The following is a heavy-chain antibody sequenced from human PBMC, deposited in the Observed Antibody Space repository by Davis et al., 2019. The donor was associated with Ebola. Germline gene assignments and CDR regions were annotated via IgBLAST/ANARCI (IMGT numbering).Heavy chain of an antibody. D-gene: IGHD2-2*02. CDR3: ARDPLGYTPDSDY. CDR2: IIPISGTA. Sequence: SVKVSCKASGGTFRSYVISWVRQAPGQGLEWMGEIIPISGTANYAQKFQGRVTITADESTSTAYMELSSLRSEDTAVYYCARDPLGYTPDSDYWGQGTLVTVS. J-gene: IGHJ4*02. CDR1: GGTFRSYV. V-gene: IGHV1-69*13.